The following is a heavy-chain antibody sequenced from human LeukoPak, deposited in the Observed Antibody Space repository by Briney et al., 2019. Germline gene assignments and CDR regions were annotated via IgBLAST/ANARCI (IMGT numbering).Heavy chain of an antibody. V-gene: IGHV1-2*02. CDR2: INPNSGGT. D-gene: IGHD3-3*01. Sequence: ASVKVSCKASGYTFSDYYMHWVRQAPGQGLEWMGWINPNSGGTNYAQKFQGRVTMTRDTSISTAYMELSRLRSDDTAVYYCARKAEWLSDAFDIWGQGTMVTVSS. J-gene: IGHJ3*02. CDR1: GYTFSDYY. CDR3: ARKAEWLSDAFDI.